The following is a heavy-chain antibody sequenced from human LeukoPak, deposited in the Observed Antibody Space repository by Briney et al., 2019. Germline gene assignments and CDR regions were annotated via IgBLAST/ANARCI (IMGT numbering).Heavy chain of an antibody. V-gene: IGHV4-39*07. Sequence: SETLSLTCTVSGGSISSDSYYWGWIRQPPGKGLEFIGTVYYSGSAYYNPSLKSRVTISVDTSKNQFSLQLSSVTAADTAVYYCARNVGSDSGGYYLGAFDIWGQGTKVTVSS. CDR3: ARNVGSDSGGYYLGAFDI. D-gene: IGHD3-22*01. CDR2: VYYSGSA. J-gene: IGHJ3*02. CDR1: GGSISSDSYY.